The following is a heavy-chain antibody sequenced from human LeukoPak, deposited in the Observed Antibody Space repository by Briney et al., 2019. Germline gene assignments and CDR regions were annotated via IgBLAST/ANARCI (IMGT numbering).Heavy chain of an antibody. Sequence: GRSLRLSCAASGFTFDDYAMHWVRQAPGKGLEWVSGISWNSGSIGYADSVKGRFTISRDNAKNSLYLQMSSLRAEDTALYYCAKDLGGSGSWYYFDYWGQGTLVTVSS. D-gene: IGHD3-10*01. J-gene: IGHJ4*02. CDR2: ISWNSGSI. CDR1: GFTFDDYA. V-gene: IGHV3-9*01. CDR3: AKDLGGSGSWYYFDY.